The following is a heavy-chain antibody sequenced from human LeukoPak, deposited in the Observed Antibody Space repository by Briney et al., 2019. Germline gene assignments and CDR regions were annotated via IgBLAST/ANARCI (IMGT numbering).Heavy chain of an antibody. CDR1: GDSISSNSAA. CDR2: TYYRSKWYH. CDR3: ARDLPESGYYHFDY. D-gene: IGHD3-22*01. V-gene: IGHV6-1*01. J-gene: IGHJ4*02. Sequence: SQTLSLTCAISGDSISSNSAAWNWIRQSPSRGLEWLGRTYYRSKWYHDFAVSVTSRITISPDTSKNQFSLHLKSVTPDDTAVDYCARDLPESGYYHFDYWGQGTLVTVSS.